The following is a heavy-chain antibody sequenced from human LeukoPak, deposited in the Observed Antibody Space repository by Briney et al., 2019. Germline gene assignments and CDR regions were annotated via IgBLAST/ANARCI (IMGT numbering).Heavy chain of an antibody. CDR2: IYYSGST. D-gene: IGHD6-13*01. J-gene: IGHJ4*02. Sequence: SETLSLTCTVSGGSISSGDYYWSWIRQPPGKGLEWIGYIYYSGSTYYNPSLKSRVTISVDTSKNQFSLKLSSVTAADTAVYYCARVRAAAGYFDYWGQGALVTVSS. CDR1: GGSISSGDYY. V-gene: IGHV4-30-4*08. CDR3: ARVRAAAGYFDY.